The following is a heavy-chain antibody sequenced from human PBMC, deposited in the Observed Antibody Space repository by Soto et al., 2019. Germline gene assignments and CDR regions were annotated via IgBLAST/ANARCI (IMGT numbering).Heavy chain of an antibody. V-gene: IGHV4-31*03. D-gene: IGHD3-3*01. J-gene: IGHJ6*02. CDR2: IYYSGST. CDR1: GGSISSGGYY. CDR3: ARDQNFWSGYINYYSYGMDV. Sequence: SETLSLTCSVSGGSISSGGYYWSWIRQHPGKGLEWIGYIYYSGSTYYNPSLKSRVTISVDTSKNQFSLKLSSVTAADTAVYYCARDQNFWSGYINYYSYGMDVWGQGTTVTVSS.